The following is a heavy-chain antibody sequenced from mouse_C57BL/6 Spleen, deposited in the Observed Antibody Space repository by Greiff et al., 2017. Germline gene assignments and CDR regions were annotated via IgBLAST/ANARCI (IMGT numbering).Heavy chain of an antibody. J-gene: IGHJ4*01. CDR3: ARGYYGSSYEVDY. Sequence: VQLQESGAELVKPGASVKLSCKASGYTFTSYWMHWVKQRPGQGLEWIGMIHPNSGSTNYNEKFKSKATLTVDKSSSTAYMQLSSLTSEDSAVYYCARGYYGSSYEVDYWGQGTSVTVSS. CDR1: GYTFTSYW. CDR2: IHPNSGST. D-gene: IGHD1-1*01. V-gene: IGHV1-64*01.